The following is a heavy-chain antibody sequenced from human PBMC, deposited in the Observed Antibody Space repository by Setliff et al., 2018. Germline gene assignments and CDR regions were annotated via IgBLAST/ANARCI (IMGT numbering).Heavy chain of an antibody. Sequence: KSSETLSLTCAASGGTFTYYYWTWIRQSPAKGLEWIGSMYYSGSNDYNPSLKSRVTISLDTSKNQFSLELRAVTAADTALYYCARENGYCSGGACYFMFDYWGQGTLVTVSS. D-gene: IGHD2-15*01. V-gene: IGHV4-59*12. CDR3: ARENGYCSGGACYFMFDY. J-gene: IGHJ4*02. CDR1: GGTFTYYY. CDR2: MYYSGSN.